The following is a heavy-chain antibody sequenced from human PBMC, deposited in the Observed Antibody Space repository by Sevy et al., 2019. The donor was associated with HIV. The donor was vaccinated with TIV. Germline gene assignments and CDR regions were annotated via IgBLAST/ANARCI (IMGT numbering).Heavy chain of an antibody. V-gene: IGHV4-39*01. CDR2: IYYSGST. CDR3: ARHAGYSSGWLYYFDY. CDR1: GGSISSSSYY. J-gene: IGHJ4*02. Sequence: SETLSLTCTVSGGSISSSSYYWGWIRQPPGKGLEWIGSIYYSGSTYYNPSLKSRVTISVDTSKNRFSLKLSSVTAADTVVNYCARHAGYSSGWLYYFDYWGQGTLVTVSS. D-gene: IGHD6-19*01.